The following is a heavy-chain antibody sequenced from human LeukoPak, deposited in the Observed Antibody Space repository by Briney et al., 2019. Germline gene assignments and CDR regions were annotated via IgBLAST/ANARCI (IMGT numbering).Heavy chain of an antibody. CDR2: ISPSGGST. CDR1: GYTFTSNY. Sequence: GSSVTVSCKAFGYTFTSNYMHWVRQPPGQGPEGMGVISPSGGSTTYAQKFQGRVTLTRDMSTSKDYLELSSVRSEDTAVYCCARDNSVRDEAWWFNPWGQGTLVTVSS. D-gene: IGHD5-24*01. V-gene: IGHV1-46*01. CDR3: ARDNSVRDEAWWFNP. J-gene: IGHJ5*02.